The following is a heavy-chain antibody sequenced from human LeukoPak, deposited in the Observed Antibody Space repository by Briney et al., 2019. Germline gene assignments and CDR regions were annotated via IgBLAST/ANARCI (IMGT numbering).Heavy chain of an antibody. D-gene: IGHD7-27*01. Sequence: ASVKVPCKASGYTFTSYDFNWVRQAPGQGPEWIGWMNPNSGTTGYAQKFQGRVTMTRDTSISTAYMDLSSLRSEDTAVYYCARALRNWGFDYWGQGTLVTVSS. CDR2: MNPNSGTT. J-gene: IGHJ4*02. CDR1: GYTFTSYD. V-gene: IGHV1-8*01. CDR3: ARALRNWGFDY.